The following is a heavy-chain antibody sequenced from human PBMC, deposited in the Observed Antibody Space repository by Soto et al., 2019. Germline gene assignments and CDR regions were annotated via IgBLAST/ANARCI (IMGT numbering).Heavy chain of an antibody. V-gene: IGHV4-31*03. CDR1: GGSISSGGYY. D-gene: IGHD3-10*01. CDR2: IYSSGST. Sequence: QVQLQESGPGLVKPSQTLSLTCTVSGGSISSGGYYWSWIRQHPGKGLEWIGYIYSSGSTYYNPSLKSRVTISVDTSKNQFSLKLSSVTAADTAVYYCARDRSTMVRGEYYFDYWGQGTLVTVSS. J-gene: IGHJ4*02. CDR3: ARDRSTMVRGEYYFDY.